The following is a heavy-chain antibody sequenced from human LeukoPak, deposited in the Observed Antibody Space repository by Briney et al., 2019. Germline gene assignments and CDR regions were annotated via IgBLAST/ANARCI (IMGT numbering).Heavy chain of an antibody. CDR1: GGSFSGYY. V-gene: IGHV4-59*01. CDR2: IYYSGST. CDR3: AREVTPYLGFDY. J-gene: IGHJ4*02. Sequence: PSETLSLTCAVYGGSFSGYYWSWIRQPPGKGLEWIGYIYYSGSTNYNPSLKSRVTISVDTSKNQFSLKLSSVTAADTAVYYCAREVTPYLGFDYWGQGTLVTVSS. D-gene: IGHD2-21*02.